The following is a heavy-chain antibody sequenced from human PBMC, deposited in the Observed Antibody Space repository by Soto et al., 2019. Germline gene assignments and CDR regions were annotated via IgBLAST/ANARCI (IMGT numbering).Heavy chain of an antibody. Sequence: GGSLRLSCAASGFTFSSYAMSWVRQAPGKGLEWVSAISGSGGSTYYADSVKGRFTISRDNSKNTLYLQMNSLRAEDTAVYYCAKDPLDYDSSGYYHSPNFDYWGQGTLVTVSS. D-gene: IGHD3-22*01. V-gene: IGHV3-23*01. CDR3: AKDPLDYDSSGYYHSPNFDY. CDR2: ISGSGGST. CDR1: GFTFSSYA. J-gene: IGHJ4*02.